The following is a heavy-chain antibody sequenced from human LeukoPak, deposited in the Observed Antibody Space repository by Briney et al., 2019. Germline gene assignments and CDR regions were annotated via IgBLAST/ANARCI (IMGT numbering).Heavy chain of an antibody. CDR1: GGSISSYS. Sequence: SETLSLTCTVSGGSISSYSWSWIRQPPGKGLEWIGYIYYSGSTNYNPSLKSRVIISVDTSKNQFSLKLTSVTAADTAVYYCARDAPPSSFDIWGQGTMVTVSS. CDR2: IYYSGST. J-gene: IGHJ3*02. V-gene: IGHV4-59*01. CDR3: ARDAPPSSFDI.